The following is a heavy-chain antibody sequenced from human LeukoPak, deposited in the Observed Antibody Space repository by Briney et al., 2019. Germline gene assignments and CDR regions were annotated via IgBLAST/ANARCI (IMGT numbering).Heavy chain of an antibody. D-gene: IGHD5-18*01. CDR3: AISKNTATPGDY. J-gene: IGHJ4*02. CDR1: GYSFTTYW. V-gene: IGHV5-10-1*01. CDR2: IDPSDSYT. Sequence: GESLKISCKGSGYSFTTYWITWVRQMPGNGLEWMGRIDPSDSYTNYSPSFQGHVTLSADKSISTAYLQWSSLRASDTAMYYCAISKNTATPGDYWGQGTLVTVS.